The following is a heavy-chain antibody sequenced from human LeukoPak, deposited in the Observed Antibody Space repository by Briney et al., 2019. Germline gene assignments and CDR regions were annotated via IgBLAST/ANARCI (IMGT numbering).Heavy chain of an antibody. V-gene: IGHV3-30-3*01. CDR3: ARGLEGSGWPNWYFDL. Sequence: AGGSLRLSCAASGFTFSSYAMHWVRQAPGKGLEWVAVIFYDVSNDFYADSVKGRFTISRDNPENTLYLHMNSLRADDTAVYYCARGLEGSGWPNWYFDLWGRGTLVTVSS. CDR1: GFTFSSYA. J-gene: IGHJ2*01. D-gene: IGHD6-19*01. CDR2: IFYDVSND.